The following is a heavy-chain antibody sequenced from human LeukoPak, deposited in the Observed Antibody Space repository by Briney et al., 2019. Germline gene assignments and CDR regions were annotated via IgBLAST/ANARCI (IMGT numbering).Heavy chain of an antibody. CDR2: IYTSGST. CDR3: ASSITMVRGVIIDY. V-gene: IGHV4-4*07. D-gene: IGHD3-10*01. J-gene: IGHJ4*02. CDR1: GGSISSYY. Sequence: PSETLSLTCTVSGGSISSYYWSWIRQPAGKGLEWIGRIYTSGSTNYNPSLKSRVTMSVDTSKNQFSLKLSSVTAADTAVYYCASSITMVRGVIIDYWGQGTLVTVSS.